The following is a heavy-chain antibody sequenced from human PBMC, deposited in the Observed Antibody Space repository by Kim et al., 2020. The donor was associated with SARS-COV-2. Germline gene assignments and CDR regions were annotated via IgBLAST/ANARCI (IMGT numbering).Heavy chain of an antibody. CDR1: GFTFSSYA. CDR2: ISYDGSNK. CDR3: ARDGWSYYDILTGYYPGAWRDYSYYYGGDV. D-gene: IGHD3-9*01. V-gene: IGHV3-30*04. J-gene: IGHJ6*02. Sequence: GGSLRLSCAASGFTFSSYAMHWVRQAPGKGLEWVALISYDGSNKYYADSVKGRFTISRDNSKNTLYLQMNSLRAEDTAVYYCARDGWSYYDILTGYYPGAWRDYSYYYGGDVGGQGTTVTVSS.